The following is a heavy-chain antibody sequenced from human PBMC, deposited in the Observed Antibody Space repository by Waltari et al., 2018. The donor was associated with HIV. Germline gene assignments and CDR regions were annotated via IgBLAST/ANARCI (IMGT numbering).Heavy chain of an antibody. D-gene: IGHD3-16*01. CDR3: LGGDKSSWGVGPDT. Sequence: QVRLTQSGPEVKKSGASLRVSCAVSGHPFKYFSIHWVRQVFPKGLEWLVGCDPRQRKTIYAKDFQDRVTVTYDIRRSSAYLEMKSLTSHDTSVYFCLGGDKSSWGVGPDTWGQGTRVIVSS. CDR1: GHPFKYFS. V-gene: IGHV1-24*01. J-gene: IGHJ5*02. CDR2: CDPRQRKT.